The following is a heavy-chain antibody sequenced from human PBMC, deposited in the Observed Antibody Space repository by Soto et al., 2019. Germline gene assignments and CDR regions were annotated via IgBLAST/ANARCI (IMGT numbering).Heavy chain of an antibody. J-gene: IGHJ6*02. Sequence: PGGSLRLSCEASGFIFTSYSMNWVRQAPGKGPEWVSSISTSSSYIYYADSVKGRFTISRDNAKNSLYLQMSSLRAEDTAVYYCARDSGSSSDYYGMDVWGQGTTVTVSS. CDR3: ARDSGSSSDYYGMDV. CDR2: ISTSSSYI. D-gene: IGHD6-13*01. V-gene: IGHV3-21*01. CDR1: GFIFTSYS.